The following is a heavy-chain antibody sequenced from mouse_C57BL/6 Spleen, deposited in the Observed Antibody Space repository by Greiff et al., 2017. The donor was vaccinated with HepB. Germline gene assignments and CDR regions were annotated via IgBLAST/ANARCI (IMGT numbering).Heavy chain of an antibody. D-gene: IGHD1-1*01. CDR3: TLTTVVARYFDV. CDR2: IDPEDGDT. V-gene: IGHV14-1*01. Sequence: DVQLQESGAELVRPGASVKLSCTASGFNIKDYYMHWVKQRPEQGLEWIGRIDPEDGDTEYASKFQGKATMTADPSSNTAYLQLSSLTSEDTAVYYCTLTTVVARYFDVWGTGTTVTVSS. J-gene: IGHJ1*03. CDR1: GFNIKDYY.